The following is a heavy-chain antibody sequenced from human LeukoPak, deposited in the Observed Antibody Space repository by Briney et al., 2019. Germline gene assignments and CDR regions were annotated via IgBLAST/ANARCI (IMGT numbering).Heavy chain of an antibody. V-gene: IGHV3-66*01. D-gene: IGHD2-21*01. CDR2: IYIGCST. J-gene: IGHJ4*02. CDR1: GLTVSNNY. CDR3: ARDRADYYFDY. Sequence: QPGGSLRLSCAASGLTVSNNYMSWVRQAPGKGLEWVSIIYIGCSTYYADPVKGRFTISRDSSKNTLCLQMNSLRVEDTAVYYCARDRADYYFDYWGQGTLVTVSS.